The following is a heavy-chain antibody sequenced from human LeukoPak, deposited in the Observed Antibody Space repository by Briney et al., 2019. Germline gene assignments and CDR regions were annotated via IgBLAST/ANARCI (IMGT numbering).Heavy chain of an antibody. CDR3: SRDKKSGESSEIDY. D-gene: IGHD3-10*01. Sequence: GGSLRLSCAASGFTFSNYWVHWVRQAPGKGLVWVSRINRDGSTTKYADSVKGRLTVSRDNAKNTLNLQMNSLRAEDTAVYYCSRDKKSGESSEIDYWGQGTLVTVSS. CDR2: INRDGSTT. J-gene: IGHJ4*02. V-gene: IGHV3-74*03. CDR1: GFTFSNYW.